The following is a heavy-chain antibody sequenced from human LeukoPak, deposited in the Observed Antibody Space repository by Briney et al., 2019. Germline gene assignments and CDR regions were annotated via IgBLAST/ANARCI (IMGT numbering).Heavy chain of an antibody. D-gene: IGHD3-10*01. CDR3: ARGPESGSYFAWFGP. J-gene: IGHJ5*02. Sequence: SETLSLTCAVYGGSFSGYFWNWIRQPPGKGLEWIGEINHSGSTHHNPSLKSRVTISIDTSKNQISLKLSSVTAADTAVYYCARGPESGSYFAWFGPWGQGNLVTVCS. V-gene: IGHV4-34*01. CDR1: GGSFSGYF. CDR2: INHSGST.